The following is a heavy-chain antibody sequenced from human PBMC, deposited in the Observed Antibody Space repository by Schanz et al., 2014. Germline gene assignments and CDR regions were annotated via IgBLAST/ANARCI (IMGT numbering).Heavy chain of an antibody. D-gene: IGHD3-3*01. CDR2: IHQSGGT. CDR3: AKFLYDDPS. Sequence: QVQLQESGPGLVKPSETLSLTCSVSGGDIGNYYWSWIRQPPGKGLEWIGYIHQSGGTNYNPSLKSRVPILVDTPKNKFSLRLTSLTAADTAVYYCAKFLYDDPSWGQGTLVTVSS. CDR1: GGDIGNYY. V-gene: IGHV4-59*08. J-gene: IGHJ5*02.